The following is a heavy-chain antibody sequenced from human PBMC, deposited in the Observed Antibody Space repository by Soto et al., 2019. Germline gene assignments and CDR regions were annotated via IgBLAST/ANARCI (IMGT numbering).Heavy chain of an antibody. J-gene: IGHJ6*02. CDR1: GFTFSDYY. CDR2: ITSSGRTT. V-gene: IGHV3-11*01. CDR3: ARDLGVVLEYSSSPLSYCGMDV. D-gene: IGHD6-6*01. Sequence: QVQLVESGGGLVKPGGSLRLSCAASGFTFSDYYMNWIRQAPGKGLEWVSYITSSGRTTYYADSVKGRFTISRDNAKNSRYLEMNSLRAEDTAVYYCARDLGVVLEYSSSPLSYCGMDVWGQGTTVTVSS.